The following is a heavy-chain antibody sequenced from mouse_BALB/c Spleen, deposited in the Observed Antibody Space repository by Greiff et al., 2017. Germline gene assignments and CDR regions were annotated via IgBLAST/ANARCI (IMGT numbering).Heavy chain of an antibody. V-gene: IGHV1S81*02. CDR3: TRGGGYDGRDY. D-gene: IGHD2-2*01. CDR2: INPSNGGT. CDR1: GYTFTSYY. J-gene: IGHJ2*01. Sequence: VQLQQSGAELVKPGASVKLSCKASGYTFTSYYMYWVKQRPGQGLEWIGEINPSNGGTNFNEKFKSKATLTVDKSSSTAYMQLSSLTSEDSAVLYCTRGGGYDGRDYWGQGTTLTVSS.